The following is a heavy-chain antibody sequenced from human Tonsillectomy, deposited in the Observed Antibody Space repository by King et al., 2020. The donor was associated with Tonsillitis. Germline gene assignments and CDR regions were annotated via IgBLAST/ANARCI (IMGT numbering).Heavy chain of an antibody. J-gene: IGHJ3*02. D-gene: IGHD5-24*01. Sequence: EVQLVESGEGLVQPGGSLRLPCAASGFTSSTYALSWVRQAPGKGLAWVSTISGGGGHTYPAASGKGRFTISRDSATNTFHLQMNSLRDEETAVYNCARMMAIDALDIWGQGTMVTVAS. CDR2: ISGGGGHT. CDR1: GFTSSTYA. V-gene: IGHV3-23*04. CDR3: ARMMAIDALDI.